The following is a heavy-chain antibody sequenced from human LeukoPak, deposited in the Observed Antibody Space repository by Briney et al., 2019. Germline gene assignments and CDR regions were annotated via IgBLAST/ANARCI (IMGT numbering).Heavy chain of an antibody. CDR2: ISSSSSTI. CDR3: AGLDYHILTGPNDY. D-gene: IGHD3-9*01. Sequence: GGSLRLSCAASEFTFSSYSMNWVRQAPGKGLEWVSYISSSSSTIYYADSVKGRFTISRDNAKNSLYLQMNSLRAEDTAVYYCAGLDYHILTGPNDYWGQGTLDTVSS. V-gene: IGHV3-48*01. J-gene: IGHJ4*02. CDR1: EFTFSSYS.